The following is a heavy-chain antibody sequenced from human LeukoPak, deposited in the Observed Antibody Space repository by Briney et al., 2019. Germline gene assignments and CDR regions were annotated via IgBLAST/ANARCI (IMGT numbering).Heavy chain of an antibody. CDR1: GYSISSGYY. V-gene: IGHV4-38-2*02. CDR2: IYYSGST. CDR3: ARHLWELLSVHFDY. D-gene: IGHD1-26*01. J-gene: IGHJ4*02. Sequence: SETLSLTCTVSGYSISSGYYWGWIRQPPGKGLEWIGSIYYSGSTYYNPSLKSRVTISVDTSKNQFSLKLSSVTAADTAVYYCARHLWELLSVHFDYWGQGTLVTVSS.